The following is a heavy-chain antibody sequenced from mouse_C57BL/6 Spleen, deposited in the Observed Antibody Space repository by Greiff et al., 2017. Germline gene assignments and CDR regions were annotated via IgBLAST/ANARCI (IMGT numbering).Heavy chain of an antibody. J-gene: IGHJ4*01. CDR3: VSPLYDGSSPYYYAMDY. CDR1: GFSFNTYA. Sequence: DVMLVESGGGLVQPKGSLKLSCAASGFSFNTYAMNWVRQAPGQGLEWVARIRRKSNNYATYYADSVKDRFTISRDDAESMLYLQKNNLKTEDTAMYYCVSPLYDGSSPYYYAMDYWGQGTSDTVSS. D-gene: IGHD1-1*01. CDR2: IRRKSNNYAT. V-gene: IGHV10-1*01.